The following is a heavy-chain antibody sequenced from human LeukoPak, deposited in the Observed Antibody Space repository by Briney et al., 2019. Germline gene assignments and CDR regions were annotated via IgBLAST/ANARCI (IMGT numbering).Heavy chain of an antibody. Sequence: GGSLRLSCAASGFTFSSYSMNWVRQAPGKGLEWVSSISSSSSYIYYADSVKGRFTISRDNAKNSLYLQMNSLRAEDTAVYYCARDRGSGSYSHDAFDIWGQGTMVTVSS. CDR3: ARDRGSGSYSHDAFDI. CDR1: GFTFSSYS. D-gene: IGHD1-26*01. J-gene: IGHJ3*02. V-gene: IGHV3-21*01. CDR2: ISSSSSYI.